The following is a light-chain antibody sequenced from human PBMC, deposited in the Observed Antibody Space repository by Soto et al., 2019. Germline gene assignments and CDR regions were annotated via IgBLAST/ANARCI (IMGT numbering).Light chain of an antibody. CDR2: LGS. J-gene: IGKJ3*01. CDR1: QSLLHSNGYNY. CDR3: MQALQTPFT. V-gene: IGKV2-28*01. Sequence: DIVMTQSPLSLPVTPGEPASISCRSSQSLLHSNGYNYLDWYLQKPGQSPQLLIYLGSNRASGVPARFRGSGSGTEFTLKLSRVEAEDVGVYYCMQALQTPFTFGPGTKVDIK.